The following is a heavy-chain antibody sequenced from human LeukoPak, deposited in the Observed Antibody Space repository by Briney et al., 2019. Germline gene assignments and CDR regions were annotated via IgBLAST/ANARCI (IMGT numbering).Heavy chain of an antibody. CDR2: IIPIFGTA. J-gene: IGHJ4*02. CDR3: ARDVSRVGATGPFDY. V-gene: IGHV1-69*06. CDR1: GGTFSIYA. D-gene: IGHD1-26*01. Sequence: ASVTVSFKASGGTFSIYAISWVRQAPGQGLEWMGGIIPIFGTANYAQKFQGRVTITADKSTSTAYMELSSLRSDDTAVYYCARDVSRVGATGPFDYWGQGTLVTVSS.